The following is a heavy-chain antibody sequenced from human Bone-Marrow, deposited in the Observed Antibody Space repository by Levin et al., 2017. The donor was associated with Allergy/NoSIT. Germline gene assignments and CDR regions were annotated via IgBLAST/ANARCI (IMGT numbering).Heavy chain of an antibody. D-gene: IGHD6-19*01. Sequence: GGSLRLSCAASGFTFSSYAMSWVRQAPGKGLEWVSAISGSGGSTYYADSVKGRFTISRDNSKNTLYLQMNSLRAEDTAVYYCATHRFYSSGWYFCFDYWGQGTLVTVSS. V-gene: IGHV3-23*01. CDR2: ISGSGGST. CDR1: GFTFSSYA. CDR3: ATHRFYSSGWYFCFDY. J-gene: IGHJ4*02.